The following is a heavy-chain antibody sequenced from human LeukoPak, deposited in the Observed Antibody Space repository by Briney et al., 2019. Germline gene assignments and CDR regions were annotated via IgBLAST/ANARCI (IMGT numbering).Heavy chain of an antibody. CDR3: AKGTGSSGWRYYFDY. Sequence: PGGSLRLSCAVSGFTFSRYGMHWVRQAPGKGLEWVGVILNDGSSKYYADSVKGRFTISRDNSKNTLYLQMSSLRAEDTAVYFCAKGTGSSGWRYYFDYWGQGTLVTVSS. V-gene: IGHV3-33*05. D-gene: IGHD6-19*01. CDR2: ILNDGSSK. CDR1: GFTFSRYG. J-gene: IGHJ4*02.